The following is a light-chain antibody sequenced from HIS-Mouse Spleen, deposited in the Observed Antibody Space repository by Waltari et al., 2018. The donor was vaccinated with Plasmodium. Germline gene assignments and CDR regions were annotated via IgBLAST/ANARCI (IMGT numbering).Light chain of an antibody. CDR2: RDS. CDR1: NIGSKN. V-gene: IGLV3-9*01. Sequence: SYELTQPLSVSVALGQTARITCGGNNIGSKNVQWYKQKPGQAPVLVIKRDSNGPSGHPEPFSASKSRNAANGTCSRDQAGDEADYYCQVWESSTVVFGGGTKLTVL. CDR3: QVWESSTVV. J-gene: IGLJ2*01.